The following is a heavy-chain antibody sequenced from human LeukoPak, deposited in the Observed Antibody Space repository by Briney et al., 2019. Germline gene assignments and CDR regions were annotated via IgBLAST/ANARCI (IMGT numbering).Heavy chain of an antibody. CDR1: GFTFSSYS. J-gene: IGHJ3*02. CDR3: ARAEVEMATITGSNAFDI. V-gene: IGHV3-21*01. D-gene: IGHD5-24*01. CDR2: ISSSSSYI. Sequence: GGSLRLSCAASGFTFSSYSMNWVRQAPGKGLEWVSSISSSSSYIYYADSVKGRFTISRDNAKNSLYLQMNSLRVEDTAVYYCARAEVEMATITGSNAFDIWGQGTMVTVSS.